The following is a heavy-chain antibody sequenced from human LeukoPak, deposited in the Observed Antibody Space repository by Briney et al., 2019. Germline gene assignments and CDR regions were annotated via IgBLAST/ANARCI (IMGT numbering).Heavy chain of an antibody. CDR2: IWYDGSNK. CDR1: GFTFSSYG. V-gene: IGHV3-33*01. D-gene: IGHD4-17*01. Sequence: GRSLRLSCAASGFTFSSYGMHWVRQAPGKGLEWVAVIWYDGSNKYYADSVKGRFTISRDNSKNTLYLQMNSLRAEDTAVYYCARDEGTTVTTFLFDYWGQGTLVTVSS. J-gene: IGHJ4*02. CDR3: ARDEGTTVTTFLFDY.